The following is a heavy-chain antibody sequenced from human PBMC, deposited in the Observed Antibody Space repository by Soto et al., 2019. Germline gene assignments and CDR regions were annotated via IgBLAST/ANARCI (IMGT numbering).Heavy chain of an antibody. V-gene: IGHV1-69*02. J-gene: IGHJ4*02. D-gene: IGHD6-19*01. CDR1: GGTFSSYT. CDR3: ARALSIAVAGSYYFDY. CDR2: IIPILGIA. Sequence: QVQLVQSGAEVKKPGSSVKVSCKASGGTFSSYTISWVRQAPGQGLEWMGRIIPILGIANYAQKFQGRVTITADKSTSTAYMELSSLRSEDTAVYYCARALSIAVAGSYYFDYWGQGTLVTVSP.